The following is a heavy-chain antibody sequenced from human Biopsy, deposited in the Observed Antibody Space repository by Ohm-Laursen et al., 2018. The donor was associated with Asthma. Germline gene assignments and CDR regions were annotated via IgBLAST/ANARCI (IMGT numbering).Heavy chain of an antibody. CDR1: GFAVSRDH. V-gene: IGHV3-53*01. J-gene: IGHJ4*02. D-gene: IGHD3-22*01. CDR2: IYSGGTS. Sequence: LRLSCTALGFAVSRDHMFWVRQAPGKGLEWVSVIYSGGTSHTADSVRGRFTISRDYSKNTLYLQMHSLRAEDTAVYYCARGDSSNWSHYYFDYWGQGTLVTVSS. CDR3: ARGDSSNWSHYYFDY.